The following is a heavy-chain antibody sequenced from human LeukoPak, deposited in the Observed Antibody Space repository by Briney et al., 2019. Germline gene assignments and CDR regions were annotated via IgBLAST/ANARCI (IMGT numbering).Heavy chain of an antibody. Sequence: GGSLRLSCAASGFTFSSYGMHWVRQAPGKGLEWVAVIWYGGSNKYYADSVKGRFTISRDNSKNTLYLQMNSLRAEDTAVYYCARGVSYMDVWGKGTTVTVSS. CDR3: ARGVSYMDV. D-gene: IGHD3-16*02. CDR2: IWYGGSNK. J-gene: IGHJ6*03. CDR1: GFTFSSYG. V-gene: IGHV3-33*08.